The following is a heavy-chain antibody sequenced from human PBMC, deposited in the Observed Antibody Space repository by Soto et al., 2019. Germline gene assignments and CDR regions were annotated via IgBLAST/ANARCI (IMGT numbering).Heavy chain of an antibody. V-gene: IGHV1-2*02. CDR2: INPNSGGT. Sequence: GASVKVSCKASGYTFSGFFMHWVRQAPGQGLEWMGWINPNSGGTKSAEKFQGRVTMTRDTSIRTAYMELSRLKSDDTAVYYCASAAVTGTAGLDFWGQGTQVTVSS. D-gene: IGHD6-19*01. CDR1: GYTFSGFF. CDR3: ASAAVTGTAGLDF. J-gene: IGHJ4*02.